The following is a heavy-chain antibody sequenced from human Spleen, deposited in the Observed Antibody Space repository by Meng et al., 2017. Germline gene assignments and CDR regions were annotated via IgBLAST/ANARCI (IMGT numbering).Heavy chain of an antibody. J-gene: IGHJ4*02. V-gene: IGHV3-74*03. D-gene: IGHD5-24*01. CDR2: INGDGSSI. CDR1: GFTFSSYW. Sequence: GGPLRLSVAASGFTFSSYWLYGVRQAPGKGLVWVSRINGDGSSIKYADSVRGRVTISRDNAKNTLYLQVNSLRAEDTAVYYCARALGWLQPLDYWGQGTLVTVSS. CDR3: ARALGWLQPLDY.